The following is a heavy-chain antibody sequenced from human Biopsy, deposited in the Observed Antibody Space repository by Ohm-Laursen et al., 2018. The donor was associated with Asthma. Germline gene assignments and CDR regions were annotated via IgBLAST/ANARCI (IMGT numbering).Heavy chain of an antibody. J-gene: IGHJ6*02. CDR1: GYTFNSAG. Sequence: ASVKVSCKTSGYTFNSAGITWVRQAPGQGLEWMGWISVYNGNSKVAQKLQDRVTMITDISTSTAYMELRSLRSDDTAVYFCARAVDYSHYYGIDVWGQGTTVTVS. CDR3: ARAVDYSHYYGIDV. D-gene: IGHD3-10*01. CDR2: ISVYNGNS. V-gene: IGHV1-18*01.